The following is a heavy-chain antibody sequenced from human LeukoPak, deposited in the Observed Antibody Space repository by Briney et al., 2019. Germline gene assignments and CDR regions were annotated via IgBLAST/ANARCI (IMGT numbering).Heavy chain of an antibody. Sequence: ASVKVSCKASGYTFTGYYMHWVRQAPGQGLEWMGWINPNSGGTNYAQKFQGRVTMTRDTSISTAYMELGRLRSDDTAVYYCAREDSNPKYYYYYGMDVWGQGTTVTVSS. V-gene: IGHV1-2*02. D-gene: IGHD4-11*01. J-gene: IGHJ6*02. CDR2: INPNSGGT. CDR3: AREDSNPKYYYYYGMDV. CDR1: GYTFTGYY.